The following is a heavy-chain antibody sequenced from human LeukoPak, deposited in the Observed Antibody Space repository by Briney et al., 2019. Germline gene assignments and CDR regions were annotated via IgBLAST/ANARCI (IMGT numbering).Heavy chain of an antibody. Sequence: PGGSLRLSCAASGFTFSRYWMHWVRQAPGKGLVWVSRINSDGSSTAYADSVKGRFTISRDNAKNTLYLQMNSLRAEETAVYYCASDTVDTAVGIDYWGQGTLVTVSS. V-gene: IGHV3-74*01. D-gene: IGHD5-18*01. J-gene: IGHJ4*02. CDR2: INSDGSST. CDR1: GFTFSRYW. CDR3: ASDTVDTAVGIDY.